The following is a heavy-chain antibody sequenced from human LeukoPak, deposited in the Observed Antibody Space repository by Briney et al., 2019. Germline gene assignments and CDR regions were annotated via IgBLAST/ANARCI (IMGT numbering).Heavy chain of an antibody. J-gene: IGHJ5*02. V-gene: IGHV1-69*02. D-gene: IGHD6-13*01. CDR3: ATAGTGLQDWFDP. Sequence: ASVKVSCKASGGTFSSYTISWVRQDPGQALEWMGRIIPILGIANYAQKFQGRVTITADRSTSTAYMELSSLRSEDTAVYYCATAGTGLQDWFDPWGQGTLVTVSS. CDR1: GGTFSSYT. CDR2: IIPILGIA.